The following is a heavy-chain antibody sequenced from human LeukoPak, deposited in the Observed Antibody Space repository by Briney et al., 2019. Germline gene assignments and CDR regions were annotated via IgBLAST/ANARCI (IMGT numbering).Heavy chain of an antibody. Sequence: GGSLRLSCAASGFSFSSYWMSWVRQAPGKGLEWVANIKEDGGEKHYVDSVKSRFTISRDNAMNSLFLQMNSLRAEDTALYYCARDVDANYWGQGALVTVSS. D-gene: IGHD5-12*01. CDR1: GFSFSSYW. CDR2: IKEDGGEK. CDR3: ARDVDANY. V-gene: IGHV3-7*01. J-gene: IGHJ4*02.